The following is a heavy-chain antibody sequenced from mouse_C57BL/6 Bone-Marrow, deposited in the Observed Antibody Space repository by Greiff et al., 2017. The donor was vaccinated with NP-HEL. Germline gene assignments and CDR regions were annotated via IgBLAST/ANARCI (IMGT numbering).Heavy chain of an antibody. J-gene: IGHJ4*01. V-gene: IGHV5-12*01. Sequence: EVKLVESGGGLVQPGGSLKLSCAASGFTFSDYYMYWVRQTPEKRLEWVAYISNGGGSTYYPDTVKGRFTISRDNAKNTLYLQRSRLKSEDTAMYYCARLGNYYGSPYYAMDYWGQGTSVTVSS. CDR1: GFTFSDYY. CDR2: ISNGGGST. CDR3: ARLGNYYGSPYYAMDY. D-gene: IGHD1-1*01.